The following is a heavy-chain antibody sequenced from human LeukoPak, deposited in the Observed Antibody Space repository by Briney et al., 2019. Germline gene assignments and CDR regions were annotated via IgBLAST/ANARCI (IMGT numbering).Heavy chain of an antibody. D-gene: IGHD3-16*01. CDR2: LYNDAFGSTT. CDR3: ARELGGGGLHYFDY. CDR1: GFIVSSNY. V-gene: IGHV3-53*01. J-gene: IGHJ4*02. Sequence: GGSLRLSCAASGFIVSSNYMAWVRQAPGKGLEWVSTLYNDAFGSTTYYADSVTGRFTISRDNSQNTLFLQMSSLTAEDTAMYYCARELGGGGLHYFDYWGRGTLVTVSS.